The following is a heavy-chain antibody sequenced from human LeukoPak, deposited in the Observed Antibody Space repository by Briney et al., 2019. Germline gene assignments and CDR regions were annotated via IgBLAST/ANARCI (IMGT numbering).Heavy chain of an antibody. V-gene: IGHV1-58*01. J-gene: IGHJ4*02. Sequence: SVKVSCKASGFTFTSSAVQWVRQARGQRLEWIGWIVVGSGNTNYAQKFQERVTITRDMSTSTAYMELSSLRSEDTAVYYCAAESRIAAAGPYWGQGTLVTVSS. CDR1: GFTFTSSA. D-gene: IGHD6-13*01. CDR2: IVVGSGNT. CDR3: AAESRIAAAGPY.